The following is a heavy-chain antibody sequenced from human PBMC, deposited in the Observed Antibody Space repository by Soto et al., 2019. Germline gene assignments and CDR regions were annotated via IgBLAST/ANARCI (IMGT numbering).Heavy chain of an antibody. CDR2: VTWDGGST. D-gene: IGHD2-21*01. Sequence: EVQLVESGGVVVQPGGSLRLSCAASGFTFDDYAMHWVRQTPEKGLEWVSLVTWDGGSTFYANSVRGRFTISRDNTKPFVYLQMSSLRTEDTALYYCARERGRIADYWGQGTLVTVSS. CDR1: GFTFDDYA. V-gene: IGHV3-43*01. J-gene: IGHJ4*02. CDR3: ARERGRIADY.